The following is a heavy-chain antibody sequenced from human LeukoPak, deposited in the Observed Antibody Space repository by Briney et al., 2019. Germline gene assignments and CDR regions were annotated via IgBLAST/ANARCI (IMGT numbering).Heavy chain of an antibody. V-gene: IGHV4-34*09. CDR3: ARDNEWLDY. CDR2: IYYTGST. CDR1: GGSFSGYY. D-gene: IGHD6-19*01. Sequence: SETLSLTCAVYGGSFSGYYWSWIRQPPGKGLEWIGHIYYTGSTYYSPSLKSRVTISLDTSKNQFSLKLSSVTAADTAVYYCARDNEWLDYWGQGTLVTVSS. J-gene: IGHJ4*02.